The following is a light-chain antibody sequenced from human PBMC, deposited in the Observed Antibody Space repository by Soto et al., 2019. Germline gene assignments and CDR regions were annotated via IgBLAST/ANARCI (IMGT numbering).Light chain of an antibody. Sequence: EIVMTQSPANLSVSPGERATLSCRASQSVSSNLAWYQQKPGQGPRLLIYGASTRATGIPARFSGSGSGTECTLSISSLQSEDFAVYYCQQYNKWPPYTCGQGTKVEIK. CDR2: GAS. CDR1: QSVSSN. CDR3: QQYNKWPPYT. V-gene: IGKV3-15*01. J-gene: IGKJ2*01.